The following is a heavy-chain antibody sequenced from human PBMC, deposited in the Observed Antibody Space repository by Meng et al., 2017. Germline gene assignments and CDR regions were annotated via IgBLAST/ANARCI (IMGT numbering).Heavy chain of an antibody. V-gene: IGHV3-74*01. Sequence: EVPVLESVRGSGQPWVSFVVSGAASGITLSCYWVHWVPQPPGKGLVWVSRVSSVGSVITYADSVKSRFTISRDNANNTVYLLMNNLRADDTAVYYCAKDCFGDRDSWGQGTLVTVSS. D-gene: IGHD2-21*01. CDR3: AKDCFGDRDS. J-gene: IGHJ4*02. CDR1: GITLSCYW. CDR2: VSSVGSVI.